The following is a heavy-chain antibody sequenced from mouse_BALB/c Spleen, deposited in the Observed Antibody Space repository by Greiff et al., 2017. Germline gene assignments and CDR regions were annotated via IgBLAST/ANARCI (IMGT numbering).Heavy chain of an antibody. CDR1: GFSLTSYG. V-gene: IGHV2-9*02. CDR3: ARAGDYGQAWFAY. Sequence: VHLVESGPGLVAPSQSLSITCTVSGFSLTSYGVHWVRQPPGKGLEWLGVIWAGGSTNYNSALMSRLSISKDNSKSQVFLKMNSLQTDDTAMYYCARAGDYGQAWFAYWGQGTLGTVSA. D-gene: IGHD2-4*01. CDR2: IWAGGST. J-gene: IGHJ3*01.